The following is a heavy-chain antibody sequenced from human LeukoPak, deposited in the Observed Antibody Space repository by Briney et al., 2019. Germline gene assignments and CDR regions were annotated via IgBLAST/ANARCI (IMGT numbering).Heavy chain of an antibody. CDR1: GYTFTSYY. CDR2: ISPSGGST. D-gene: IGHD6-13*01. Sequence: ASVKVSCKAFGYTFTSYYMHWVRQAPGQGLEWMGLISPSGGSTSYAQKFQGRVTMTTDMSTITVYMELSSLRSEDTAVYYCASQYSSTPNYYYYLDVWGKGTRVSVSS. CDR3: ASQYSSTPNYYYYLDV. V-gene: IGHV1-46*01. J-gene: IGHJ6*03.